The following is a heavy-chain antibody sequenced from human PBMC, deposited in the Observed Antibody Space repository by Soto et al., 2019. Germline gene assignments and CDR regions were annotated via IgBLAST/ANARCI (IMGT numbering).Heavy chain of an antibody. D-gene: IGHD6-6*01. CDR2: IDGRGTGT. CDR3: AKDTVRAAPPVTWFDP. J-gene: IGHJ5*02. V-gene: IGHV3-23*01. CDR1: KFTFSDYA. Sequence: PGGSLRLSCAASKFTFSDYAMSWVRQAPGKGLEWIATIDGRGTGTYYAGSVKGRFTISRDNSRNTVDLQMESLRGDDTGMYYCAKDTVRAAPPVTWFDPWGQGTLVTVSS.